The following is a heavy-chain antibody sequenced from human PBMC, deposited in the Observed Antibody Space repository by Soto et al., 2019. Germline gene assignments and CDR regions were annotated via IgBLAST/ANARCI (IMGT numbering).Heavy chain of an antibody. Sequence: QVQLVDSGGGVVQPGRSLRLSCAASGFTFSSSGMHWVRQAPGKGLVWVAVTSLDGSSGYYADSVRGRFTISRDNSNNTLYLQMNSLRAEDTAVYYCAKSPPAVAGYFDYWGQGTLVTVSS. J-gene: IGHJ4*02. CDR3: AKSPPAVAGYFDY. CDR1: GFTFSSSG. V-gene: IGHV3-30*18. CDR2: TSLDGSSG. D-gene: IGHD6-19*01.